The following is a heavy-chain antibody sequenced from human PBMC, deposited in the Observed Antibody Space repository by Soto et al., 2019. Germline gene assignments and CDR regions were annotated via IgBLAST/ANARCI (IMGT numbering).Heavy chain of an antibody. CDR1: VGSISSSGYW. D-gene: IGHD4-17*01. J-gene: IGHJ5*02. CDR2: VYDTGHT. Sequence: SETLSLTCAVSVGSISSSGYWWGWIRQPPGKGLEWIATVYDTGHTFYNPSLKSRVTISADTSKNHFSLKLNSVTAADTAVYYCAKRAYGDPFDPWGQGALVTVSS. CDR3: AKRAYGDPFDP. V-gene: IGHV4-39*02.